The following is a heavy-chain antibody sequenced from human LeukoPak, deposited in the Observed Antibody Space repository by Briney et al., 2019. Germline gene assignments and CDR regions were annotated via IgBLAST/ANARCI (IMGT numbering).Heavy chain of an antibody. CDR2: ISAYNGNT. D-gene: IGHD3-3*01. J-gene: IGHJ3*02. CDR3: ARSGDYDCWSGYWRGNAFDI. CDR1: GYTFTSYG. V-gene: IGHV1-18*01. Sequence: GASVKVPCKASGYTFTSYGISWVRQAPGQGLEWMGWISAYNGNTNYAQKLQGRVTMTTDTSTSTAYMELRSLRSDDTAVYYCARSGDYDCWSGYWRGNAFDIWGQGTMVTVSS.